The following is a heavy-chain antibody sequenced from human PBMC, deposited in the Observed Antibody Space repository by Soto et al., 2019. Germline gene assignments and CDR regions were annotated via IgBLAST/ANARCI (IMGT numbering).Heavy chain of an antibody. CDR1: GFTFSSYG. CDR2: ISYDGSNK. CDR3: AKRMGSSLYYYYGMDV. J-gene: IGHJ6*02. Sequence: GGSLRLSCAASGFTFSSYGMHWVRQAPGKGLEWVAVISYDGSNKYYADSVKGRFTISRDNSKNTLYLQMNSLRAEDTAVYYCAKRMGSSLYYYYGMDVWGQGTTVTVSS. V-gene: IGHV3-30*18. D-gene: IGHD6-6*01.